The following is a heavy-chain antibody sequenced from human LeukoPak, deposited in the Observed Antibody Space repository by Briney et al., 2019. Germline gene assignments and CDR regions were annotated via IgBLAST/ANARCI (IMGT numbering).Heavy chain of an antibody. J-gene: IGHJ4*02. Sequence: ASVTVSCTASGYTFTSYYIHWVRQAPGQGLEWMGIINPSVGGTRHAQKFQGRVTMTRGTSTSTVYMELSSLRSEDTAIYYCARSVGSTTYYYPFDHWGQGTLVTVSS. CDR1: GYTFTSYY. D-gene: IGHD2/OR15-2a*01. CDR3: ARSVGSTTYYYPFDH. V-gene: IGHV1-46*01. CDR2: INPSVGGT.